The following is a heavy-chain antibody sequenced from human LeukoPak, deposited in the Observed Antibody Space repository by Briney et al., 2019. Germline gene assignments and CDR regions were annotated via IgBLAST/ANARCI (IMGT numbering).Heavy chain of an antibody. Sequence: SETLSLTCTVSGGSHSSSSYYWGWIRQPPGKGLEWIGSIYYSGSTYYNPSLKSRVTISVDTSKNQFSLRLSSVTAADTAVYYCARHFDYSYYGMDVWGQGTTVTVSS. J-gene: IGHJ6*02. CDR2: IYYSGST. CDR3: ARHFDYSYYGMDV. CDR1: GGSHSSSSYY. D-gene: IGHD3-3*01. V-gene: IGHV4-39*01.